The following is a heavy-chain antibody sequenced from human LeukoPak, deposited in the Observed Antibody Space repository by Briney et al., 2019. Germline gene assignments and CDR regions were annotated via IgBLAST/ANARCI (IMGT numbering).Heavy chain of an antibody. CDR2: LIPIFGTA. V-gene: IGHV1-69*01. Sequence: SVKVSCKASGGTFSSYAISWVRQAPGQGLEWMGGLIPIFGTANYAQKFQGRVTITADESTSTAYMELSSLRSEDTAVYYCARVCGHSSGYNDPNHGWFDPWGQGTLVTVSS. J-gene: IGHJ5*02. CDR1: GGTFSSYA. CDR3: ARVCGHSSGYNDPNHGWFDP. D-gene: IGHD6-19*01.